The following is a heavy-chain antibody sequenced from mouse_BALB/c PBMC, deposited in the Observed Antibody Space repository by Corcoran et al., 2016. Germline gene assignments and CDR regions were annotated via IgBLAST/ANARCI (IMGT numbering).Heavy chain of an antibody. Sequence: QVQLQQSGAELMKPGASVKISCKATGYTFSNYWIEWIKQRPGHGLEWIGEILPGIGTTNYNEKFRGKATFTADSSSNTAYMQLSSLTSEDSAVYYCARLDFYGSENYFDYWGQGTTLTVSS. V-gene: IGHV1-9*01. CDR3: ARLDFYGSENYFDY. CDR2: ILPGIGTT. D-gene: IGHD1-1*01. J-gene: IGHJ2*01. CDR1: GYTFSNYW.